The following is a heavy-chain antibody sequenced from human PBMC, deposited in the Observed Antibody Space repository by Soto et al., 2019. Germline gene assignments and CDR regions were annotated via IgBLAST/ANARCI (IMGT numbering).Heavy chain of an antibody. CDR1: GGSISSGGYP. Sequence: QLQLQESGSGLVKPSQTLSLTCAVSGGSISSGGYPWSWFRQPPGKGLEWIGYIYHNRNTYYNPSLEGRVTISLDRSKNQFSLKLTSVTASHPAMYYCARVPSPWGQGTLVTVSS. CDR3: ARVPSP. V-gene: IGHV4-30-2*01. CDR2: IYHNRNT. J-gene: IGHJ5*02.